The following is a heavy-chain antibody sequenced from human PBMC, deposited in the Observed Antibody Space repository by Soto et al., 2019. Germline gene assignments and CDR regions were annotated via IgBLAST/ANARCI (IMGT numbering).Heavy chain of an antibody. J-gene: IGHJ4*02. CDR3: ARDSSPGPPNYYFDY. CDR2: IIPIFGTA. V-gene: IGHV1-69*13. Sequence: ASVKVSCKASGGTFSSYAISWVRQAPGQGLEWVGGIIPIFGTANYAQKFQGRVTITADESTSTAYMELSSLRSEDTAVYYCARDSSPGPPNYYFDYWGQGTLVTVSS. D-gene: IGHD6-13*01. CDR1: GGTFSSYA.